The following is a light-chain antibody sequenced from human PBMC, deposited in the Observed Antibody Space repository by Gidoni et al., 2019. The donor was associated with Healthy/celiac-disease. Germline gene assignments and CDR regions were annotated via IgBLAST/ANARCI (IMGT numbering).Light chain of an antibody. CDR1: QSVSSY. CDR2: DAS. CDR3: QQRSNWPPFT. J-gene: IGKJ3*01. V-gene: IGKV3-11*01. Sequence: IVLTQSPATLSLSPGERATLSCRARQSVSSYLAWYQQKPGQAPRLLIYDASNRATGIPARFSGSGSGIVFTLTISSLEPEDFAVYYCQQRSNWPPFTFGPGTKVDIK.